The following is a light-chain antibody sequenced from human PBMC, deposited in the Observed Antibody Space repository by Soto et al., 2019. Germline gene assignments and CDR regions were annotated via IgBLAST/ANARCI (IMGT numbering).Light chain of an antibody. V-gene: IGKV1-39*01. CDR3: QQSYSTPYM. CDR2: AAS. CDR1: QNISSY. J-gene: IGKJ2*01. Sequence: DVQMTQSTSSLSASVGDRVTITCQASQNISSYLNWYQQKPGKAPKLLIYAASSLQSGVPSRFSRSGSGTDFTLTISSLQTEDFGTSYCQQSYSTPYMFGQGTKLEIK.